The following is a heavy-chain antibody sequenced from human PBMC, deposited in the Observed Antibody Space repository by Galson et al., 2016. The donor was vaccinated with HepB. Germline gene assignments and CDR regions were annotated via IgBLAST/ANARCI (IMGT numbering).Heavy chain of an antibody. CDR3: ARDRGTNNWSYYAFDV. Sequence: SLRLSCAASGFAVDDYYISWVRQAPGKGLECVSVTYSVGTTYYADSVKGRFTVSRNKSKNTLDLQMNSLRAEDTAVYYCARDRGTNNWSYYAFDVWGQGTMVTVSS. D-gene: IGHD1-7*01. V-gene: IGHV3-66*01. J-gene: IGHJ3*01. CDR2: TYSVGTT. CDR1: GFAVDDYY.